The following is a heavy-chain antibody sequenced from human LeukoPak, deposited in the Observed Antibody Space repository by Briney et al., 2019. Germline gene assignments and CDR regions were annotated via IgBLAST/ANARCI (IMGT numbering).Heavy chain of an antibody. J-gene: IGHJ6*02. Sequence: GRSLRLSCAAPGFTFSSYAMHWVRQAPGKGLEWVAVISYDGSNKYYADSVKGRFTISRDNSKNTLYLQMNSLRAEDTAVYYCARDHAPSIYYYYGMDVWGQGTTVTVSS. D-gene: IGHD2-2*01. CDR3: ARDHAPSIYYYYGMDV. CDR1: GFTFSSYA. CDR2: ISYDGSNK. V-gene: IGHV3-30-3*01.